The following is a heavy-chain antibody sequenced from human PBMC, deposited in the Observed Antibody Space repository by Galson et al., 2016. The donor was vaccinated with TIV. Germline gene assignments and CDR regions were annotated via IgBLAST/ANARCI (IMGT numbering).Heavy chain of an antibody. D-gene: IGHD3-10*01. CDR1: GYTFTGYF. CDR3: ASDGEVGSRDYDH. V-gene: IGHV1-46*01. Sequence: SVKVSCKASGYTFTGYFIHWVRQAPGQGLEWMGIINPSGGSTSYAQKFQGRVTMTRVTSTSTVYMELSSLRSEDMAVYYCASDGEVGSRDYDHWGQGTLVGVSS. CDR2: INPSGGST. J-gene: IGHJ4*02.